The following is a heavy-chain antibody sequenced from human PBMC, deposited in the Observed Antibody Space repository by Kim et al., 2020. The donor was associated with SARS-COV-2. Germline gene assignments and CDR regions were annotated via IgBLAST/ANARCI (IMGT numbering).Heavy chain of an antibody. D-gene: IGHD2-2*01. CDR3: ARGLGYCSSTSCYYPHHNRDGNWYFDL. CDR1: GFTFSSYS. Sequence: GGSLRLSCAASGFTFSSYSMNWVRQAPGKGLEWVSSISSSSSYIYYADSVKGRFTISRDNAKNSLYLQMNSLRAEDTAVYYCARGLGYCSSTSCYYPHHNRDGNWYFDLWGRGTLVTVSS. J-gene: IGHJ2*01. V-gene: IGHV3-21*01. CDR2: ISSSSSYI.